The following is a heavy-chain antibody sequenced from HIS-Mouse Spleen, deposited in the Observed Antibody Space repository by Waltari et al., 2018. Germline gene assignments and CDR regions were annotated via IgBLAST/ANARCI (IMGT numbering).Heavy chain of an antibody. CDR3: ARGASGSYYLVSVSDY. J-gene: IGHJ4*02. D-gene: IGHD1-26*01. CDR1: ESTFSTDS. V-gene: IGHV3-48*01. Sequence: EVQLVESGGGLVQPGGSLRLSCVASESTFSTDSMNWVRQGPGKGVEWVSYISSSSSTIYYADSVKGRFTISRDNAKNSLYLQMNSLRAEDTAVYYCARGASGSYYLVSVSDYWGQGTLVTVSS. CDR2: ISSSSSTI.